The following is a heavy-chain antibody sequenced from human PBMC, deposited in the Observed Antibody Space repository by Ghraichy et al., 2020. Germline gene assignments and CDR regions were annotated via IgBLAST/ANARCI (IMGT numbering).Heavy chain of an antibody. Sequence: SETLSLTCTVSGASITSQSHYWGWIRQPPGGGLEWIGSVYSSGTAYYNPSLKSRDTISVDTSNNQFSLKVNSVTAADTAIYYCAKTSFEYVWGSFREWGQGTLVTVSS. J-gene: IGHJ4*02. CDR2: VYSSGTA. CDR1: GASITSQSHY. D-gene: IGHD3-16*02. CDR3: AKTSFEYVWGSFRE. V-gene: IGHV4-39*01.